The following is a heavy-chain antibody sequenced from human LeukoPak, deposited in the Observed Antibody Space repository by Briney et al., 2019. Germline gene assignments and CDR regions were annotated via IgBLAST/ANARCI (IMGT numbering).Heavy chain of an antibody. J-gene: IGHJ5*02. CDR3: ARDRYSSGWQRRGGENWFDP. V-gene: IGHV1-2*02. Sequence: ASVKVSCKASGYTFTGYYMHWVRQAPGQGPEWMGWVNPNSGGTNYAQKFQGRVTMTRDTSISTAYMELSRLRSDDTAVYYCARDRYSSGWQRRGGENWFDPWGQGTLVTVSS. D-gene: IGHD6-19*01. CDR1: GYTFTGYY. CDR2: VNPNSGGT.